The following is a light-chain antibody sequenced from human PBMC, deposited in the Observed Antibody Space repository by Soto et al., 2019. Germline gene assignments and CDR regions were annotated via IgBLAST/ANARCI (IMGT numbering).Light chain of an antibody. CDR2: GAS. J-gene: IGKJ5*01. Sequence: EVVLTQSPGTLSLSPGERATLSCRASQSVSSSYLAWYQQKPGQAPRLLIYGASSRATGIPDRFSGSGSGKDFTLTISRLEPEDFAVYYCHQYGRSPITFGQGTRLEIK. CDR3: HQYGRSPIT. CDR1: QSVSSSY. V-gene: IGKV3-20*01.